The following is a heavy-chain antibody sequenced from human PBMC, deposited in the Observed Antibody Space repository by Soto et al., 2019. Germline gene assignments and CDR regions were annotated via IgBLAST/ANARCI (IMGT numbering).Heavy chain of an antibody. D-gene: IGHD3-10*01. Sequence: QVQLVQSGAEVKKPGSSVKVSCKASGGTFSSYAISWVRQAPGQGLEWMGGIIPIFGTANYAQKFQGRVTITADESTSTAYMELSSLRSEDTAVYYCAGVAYGSGSYHPPNWFDPWGQGTLVTVSS. CDR2: IIPIFGTA. CDR1: GGTFSSYA. CDR3: AGVAYGSGSYHPPNWFDP. J-gene: IGHJ5*02. V-gene: IGHV1-69*01.